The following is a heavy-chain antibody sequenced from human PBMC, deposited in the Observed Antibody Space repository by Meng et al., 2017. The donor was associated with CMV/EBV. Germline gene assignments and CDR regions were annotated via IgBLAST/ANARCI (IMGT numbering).Heavy chain of an antibody. J-gene: IGHJ4*02. CDR1: GGTFSSYA. CDR2: IIPIFGTA. Sequence: SVKVSCKASGGTFSSYAISWLRQAPGPGLEWMGGIIPIFGTANYAQKFQGRVTITTDESTSTAYMELSSLRSEDTAVYYCAGDVLGYCSGGSCYGLDYWGQGTLVTVSS. CDR3: AGDVLGYCSGGSCYGLDY. V-gene: IGHV1-69*05. D-gene: IGHD2-15*01.